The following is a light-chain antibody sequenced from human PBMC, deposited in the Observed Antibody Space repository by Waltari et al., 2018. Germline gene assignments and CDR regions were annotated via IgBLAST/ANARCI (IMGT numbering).Light chain of an antibody. Sequence: QSVLTQPPSVSGAPGQRVTISCTGSNSNIGAGYGVHWYQHLPGTAPKLLIYANNKRPSGGHERFSGANSGTSATLAITGLQAEEEADYHCQSYDSSLSGVVFGGGTKLTVL. CDR3: QSYDSSLSGVV. J-gene: IGLJ3*02. CDR2: ANN. CDR1: NSNIGAGYG. V-gene: IGLV1-40*01.